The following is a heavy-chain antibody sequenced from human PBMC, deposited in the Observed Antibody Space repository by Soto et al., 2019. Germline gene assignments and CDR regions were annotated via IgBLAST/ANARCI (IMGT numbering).Heavy chain of an antibody. Sequence: SETLSLTCTVSGGSISSYYRSWIRQPPGKGLEWIGYIYYSGSTNYNPSLKSRVTISVDTSKNQFSLKLSSVTAADTAVYYCARGPPFIAARRGYYYYGMDVWGQGTTVTVSS. D-gene: IGHD6-6*01. CDR3: ARGPPFIAARRGYYYYGMDV. J-gene: IGHJ6*02. CDR1: GGSISSYY. CDR2: IYYSGST. V-gene: IGHV4-59*01.